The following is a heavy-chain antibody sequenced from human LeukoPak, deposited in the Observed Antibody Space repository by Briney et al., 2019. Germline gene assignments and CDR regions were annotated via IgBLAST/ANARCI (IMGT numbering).Heavy chain of an antibody. CDR2: IIPIFGTA. J-gene: IGHJ5*02. Sequence: AASVKVSCKASGGTFSSYAISWVRQAPGQGLEWMGGIIPIFGTANYAQKFKGRVTITADASTKTAYMELSSLRSEDTAVYYCARAIPAPDDVNWFDPWGQGTLVTVSS. CDR1: GGTFSSYA. V-gene: IGHV1-69*13. CDR3: ARAIPAPDDVNWFDP. D-gene: IGHD6-13*01.